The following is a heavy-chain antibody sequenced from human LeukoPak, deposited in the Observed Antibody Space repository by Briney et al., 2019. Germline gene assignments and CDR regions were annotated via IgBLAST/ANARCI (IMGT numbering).Heavy chain of an antibody. V-gene: IGHV3-21*01. J-gene: IGHJ4*02. CDR1: GFTFSTYS. Sequence: AGGSLRLSCAASGFTFSTYSMNWVRQAPGKGLEWVSFISSSSSYIYYADSVKGRFTISRDNAKNSLYLQMNSLRAEDTVVYYCAGGVDFDYWGQGTLVTVSS. CDR2: ISSSSSYI. CDR3: AGGVDFDY.